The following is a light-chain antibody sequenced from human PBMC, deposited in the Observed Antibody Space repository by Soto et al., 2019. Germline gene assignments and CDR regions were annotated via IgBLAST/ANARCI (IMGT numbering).Light chain of an antibody. Sequence: DIQMTQSPSSLSASVGDRVTITCRASQGISNFLAWYQQKPGNVPKLLIYAATTLQPGVPSRFSGSGSGTDFTLNISSLQPEDVATYYCQMFYSAPCTFGQGTKVEIK. V-gene: IGKV1-27*01. CDR2: AAT. CDR1: QGISNF. J-gene: IGKJ1*01. CDR3: QMFYSAPCT.